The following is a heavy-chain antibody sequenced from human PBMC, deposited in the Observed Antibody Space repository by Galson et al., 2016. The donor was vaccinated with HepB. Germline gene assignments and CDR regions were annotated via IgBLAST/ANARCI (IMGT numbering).Heavy chain of an antibody. Sequence: TLSLTCAVSGVSISSGNWWSWVRQPPGKGLEWIGEMYLSGNTNYNPSLKSRVTISVDKSKNHFSLNLTSVTAADTAVYYCARDNQGFDYWGQGALVTVSS. CDR2: MYLSGNT. J-gene: IGHJ4*02. CDR1: GVSISSGNW. V-gene: IGHV4-4*02. CDR3: ARDNQGFDY.